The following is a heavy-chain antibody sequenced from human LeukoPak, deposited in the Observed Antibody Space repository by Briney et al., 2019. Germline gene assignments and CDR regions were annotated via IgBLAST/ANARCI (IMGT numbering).Heavy chain of an antibody. D-gene: IGHD3-16*02. CDR1: GGTFISYV. J-gene: IGHJ4*02. CDR3: ARSPLVGLGELSFGYFDY. Sequence: SVKVSCKASGGTFISYVISWVRQAPGQGLEWMGGIIPIFGTTNYAQKFQGRVTITADESTSTAYMELSSLRSEDTAVYYCARSPLVGLGELSFGYFDYGGQGTLVTVSS. V-gene: IGHV1-69*01. CDR2: IIPIFGTT.